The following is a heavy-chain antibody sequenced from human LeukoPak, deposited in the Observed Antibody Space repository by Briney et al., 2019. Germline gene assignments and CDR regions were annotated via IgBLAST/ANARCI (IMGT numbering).Heavy chain of an antibody. CDR3: AAKYCEISGYYSVFDY. J-gene: IGHJ4*02. Sequence: SYTVSLTCAISGDSVSSNSAAWNWIRQSPARGLEWLGRTYYNSISNRAFPLSLTSRITISPDISKNQDSLQLNSVTPDDTAVYYCAAKYCEISGYYSVFDYWGRGILVTVSS. CDR2: TYYNSISNR. D-gene: IGHD5-12*01. CDR1: GDSVSSNSAA. V-gene: IGHV6-1*01.